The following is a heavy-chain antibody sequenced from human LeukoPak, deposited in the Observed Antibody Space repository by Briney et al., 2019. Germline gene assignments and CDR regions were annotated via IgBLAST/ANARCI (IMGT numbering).Heavy chain of an antibody. D-gene: IGHD3-22*01. Sequence: PSETLSLTCAVYGGSFSGYYWSWIRQPPGKGLEWIGEINHSGSTNYNPSLKSRVTISVDTSKDQFFLKLSSVTAADTAVYYCARGYYDSSGYYDYWGQGTLVTVSS. J-gene: IGHJ4*02. CDR3: ARGYYDSSGYYDY. V-gene: IGHV4-34*01. CDR2: INHSGST. CDR1: GGSFSGYY.